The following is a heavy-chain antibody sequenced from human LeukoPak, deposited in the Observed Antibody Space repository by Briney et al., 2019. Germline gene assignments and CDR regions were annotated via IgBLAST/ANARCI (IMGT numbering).Heavy chain of an antibody. CDR2: INHSGST. D-gene: IGHD2-15*01. V-gene: IGHV4-34*01. J-gene: IGHJ4*02. CDR3: AREAGYCSGGSCYGAWFDY. CDR1: GGSFSGYY. Sequence: KPSETLSLTCAVYGGSFSGYYWSWIRQPPGKGLEWIGEINHSGSTNYNPSLKSRVTISVDTSKNQFSLKLSSVTAADTAVYYCAREAGYCSGGSCYGAWFDYWGQGTLVTVSS.